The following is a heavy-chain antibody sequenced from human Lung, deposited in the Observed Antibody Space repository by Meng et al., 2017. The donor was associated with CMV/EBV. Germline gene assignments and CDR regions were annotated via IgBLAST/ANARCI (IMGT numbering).Heavy chain of an antibody. CDR3: AREYRLKYDSSGFDF. D-gene: IGHD3-22*01. CDR1: GFTFNTYW. Sequence: GGSLRLXCAASGFTFNTYWMHWVRQAPGKGLVWVSRITSDGSSTTYADSVKGRFTISRDNAKNTLYLQMNSLGAEDTAVYYCAREYRLKYDSSGFDFWGQGTXVTVSS. J-gene: IGHJ4*02. CDR2: ITSDGSST. V-gene: IGHV3-74*01.